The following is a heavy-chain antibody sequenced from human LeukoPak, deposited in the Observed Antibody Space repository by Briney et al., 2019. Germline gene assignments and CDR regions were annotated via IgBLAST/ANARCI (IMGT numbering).Heavy chain of an antibody. CDR3: ARYRRSYYYGSGSYVGFDY. CDR1: GGSFSGYY. D-gene: IGHD3-10*01. V-gene: IGHV4-34*01. J-gene: IGHJ4*02. CDR2: INHSGST. Sequence: SETLSLTCAVYGGSFSGYYWSWIRQPPGKGLEWIGEINHSGSTNYNPSLKSRVTISVDTSKNQFSLKLSSVTAADTAVYYCARYRRSYYYGSGSYVGFDYWGQGTLVTVSS.